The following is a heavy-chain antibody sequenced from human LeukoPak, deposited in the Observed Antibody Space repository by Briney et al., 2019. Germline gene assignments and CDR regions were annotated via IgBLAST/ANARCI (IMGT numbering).Heavy chain of an antibody. J-gene: IGHJ4*02. V-gene: IGHV3-30*02. CDR3: AKGKIPPGGFHFDY. CDR2: IRSDGISK. CDR1: GFTFSSFG. Sequence: GGSLRLSCAASGFTFSSFGIHWVRQAPGKGLEWVAFIRSDGISKYYADSVKGRFTISRDNSKSTLYLQVNSLGAEDTAVYYCAKGKIPPGGFHFDYWGQGTLVTVPS. D-gene: IGHD5-12*01.